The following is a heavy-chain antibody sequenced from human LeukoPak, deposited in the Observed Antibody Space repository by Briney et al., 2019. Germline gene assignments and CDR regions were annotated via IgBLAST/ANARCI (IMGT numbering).Heavy chain of an antibody. V-gene: IGHV4-39*01. J-gene: IGHJ4*02. CDR2: IYYSGST. Sequence: SETLSLTCTVSGGSISSSSYYWGWIRQPPGKGLEWIGSIYYSGSTYYNPSLKSRVTISVDTSKNQFSLKLSSVTAADTAVYYCARLWEYSSSEGIGEFDYWGQGTLVTVSS. D-gene: IGHD6-6*01. CDR3: ARLWEYSSSEGIGEFDY. CDR1: GGSISSSSYY.